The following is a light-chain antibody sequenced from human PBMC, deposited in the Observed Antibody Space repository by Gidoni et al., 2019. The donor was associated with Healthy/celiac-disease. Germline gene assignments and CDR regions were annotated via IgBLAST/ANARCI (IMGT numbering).Light chain of an antibody. CDR3: QQYKSYSWT. CDR2: KAS. Sequence: DIQMTQSPSTLSASVRDRVTITCRASQSISSWLAWYQQKPGKAPKLLIYKASSLESGVPSRFSGSGSGTEFTLTISSLQPEDFATYYCQQYKSYSWTFGQXTKVEIK. J-gene: IGKJ1*01. CDR1: QSISSW. V-gene: IGKV1-5*03.